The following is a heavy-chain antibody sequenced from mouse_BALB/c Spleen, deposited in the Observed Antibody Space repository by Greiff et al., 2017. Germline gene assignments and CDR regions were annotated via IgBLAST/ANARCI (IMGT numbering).Heavy chain of an antibody. Sequence: DVQLQESGPGLVKPSQSLSLTCTVTGYSITSDYAWNWIRQFPGNKLEWMGYISYSGSTSYNPSLKSRISITRDTSKNQFFLQLNSVTTEDTATYYCARSALTGKYAMDYWGQGTSVTVSS. CDR2: ISYSGST. D-gene: IGHD4-1*01. J-gene: IGHJ4*01. V-gene: IGHV3-2*02. CDR3: ARSALTGKYAMDY. CDR1: GYSITSDYA.